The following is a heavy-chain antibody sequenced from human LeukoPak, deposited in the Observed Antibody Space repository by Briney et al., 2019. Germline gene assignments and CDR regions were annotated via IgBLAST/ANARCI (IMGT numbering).Heavy chain of an antibody. Sequence: GGSLRLSCAASGFTFSSYWMSWVRQAPGKGLEWVANIKQDGSEKYYVDSVKGRFTISRDNAKNSLYLQMNSLRAEDTAVYYCASHYDFWSGYYPYFDYWGQGTLVTVSS. D-gene: IGHD3-3*01. CDR3: ASHYDFWSGYYPYFDY. V-gene: IGHV3-7*01. J-gene: IGHJ4*02. CDR2: IKQDGSEK. CDR1: GFTFSSYW.